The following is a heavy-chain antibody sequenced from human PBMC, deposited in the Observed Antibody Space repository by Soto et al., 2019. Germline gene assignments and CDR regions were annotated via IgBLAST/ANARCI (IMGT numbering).Heavy chain of an antibody. CDR1: GYSFTSYW. V-gene: IGHV5-51*01. CDR2: IYPGDSDT. CDR3: ARQPYISTVTNHWFDP. J-gene: IGHJ5*02. D-gene: IGHD4-17*01. Sequence: GESLKISCKGSGYSFTSYWIGWVRQMSGKGLEWMGIIYPGDSDTRYSPSFQGQVTISVDKSISTAYLQWSSLKASDTAMYYCARQPYISTVTNHWFDPWGQGTLVTVSS.